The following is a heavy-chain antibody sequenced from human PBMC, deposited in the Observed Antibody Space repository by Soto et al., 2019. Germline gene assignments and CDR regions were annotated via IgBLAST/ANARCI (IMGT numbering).Heavy chain of an antibody. V-gene: IGHV3-23*01. CDR2: ISGSGGST. CDR1: GFTVSSNY. J-gene: IGHJ4*02. CDR3: AKDPRDIVVVPAAPGRSSGWYKAFDY. D-gene: IGHD2-2*01. Sequence: WGSLRLSCVVSGFTVSSNYMSRVRQAPGKGLEWVSAISGSGGSTYYADSVKGRFTISRDNSKNTLYLQMNSLRAEDTAVYYCAKDPRDIVVVPAAPGRSSGWYKAFDYWGQGTLVSVSS.